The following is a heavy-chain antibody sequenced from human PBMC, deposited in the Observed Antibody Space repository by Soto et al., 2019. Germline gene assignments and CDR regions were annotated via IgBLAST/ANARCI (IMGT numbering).Heavy chain of an antibody. CDR2: ISYDGSNK. J-gene: IGHJ6*02. D-gene: IGHD5-12*01. V-gene: IGHV3-30*18. CDR3: AKDRYSGYDPYYYYYGMDV. Sequence: GGSLRLSCAASGFTFSSYGMHWVRQAPGKGLEWVAVISYDGSNKYYADSVKGRFTISRDNSKNTLYLQMNSLRAEDTAVYYCAKDRYSGYDPYYYYYGMDVWGQGTTVTVLL. CDR1: GFTFSSYG.